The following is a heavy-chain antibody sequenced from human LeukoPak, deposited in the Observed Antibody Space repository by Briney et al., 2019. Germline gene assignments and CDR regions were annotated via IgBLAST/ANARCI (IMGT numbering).Heavy chain of an antibody. CDR1: GYTFTNYY. J-gene: IGHJ4*02. Sequence: GASVKVSCKASGYTFTNYYIHWVRQAPGQGLEWMGIINPSGGSTSYAQKFQGRVTMTRDMSTSTVYMELSSLRSEDTAVYYCAKGGSAYGGELLGDYWGQGTLVTVSS. V-gene: IGHV1-46*01. CDR3: AKGGSAYGGELLGDY. CDR2: INPSGGST. D-gene: IGHD3-10*01.